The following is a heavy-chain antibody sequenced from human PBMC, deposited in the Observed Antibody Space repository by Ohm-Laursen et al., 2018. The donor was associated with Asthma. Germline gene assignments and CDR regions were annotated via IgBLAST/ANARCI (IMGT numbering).Heavy chain of an antibody. J-gene: IGHJ5*02. V-gene: IGHV1-69*13. Sequence: SVKVSCKASGGTFSSYAISWVRQAPGQGLEWMGGIIPIFGTANYAQKFQGRVTITADESTSTAYMELSSLRSEDTAVYYCARDRPGYYDSSGYLPKHNWFDPWGQGTLVTVSS. CDR2: IIPIFGTA. CDR1: GGTFSSYA. CDR3: ARDRPGYYDSSGYLPKHNWFDP. D-gene: IGHD3-22*01.